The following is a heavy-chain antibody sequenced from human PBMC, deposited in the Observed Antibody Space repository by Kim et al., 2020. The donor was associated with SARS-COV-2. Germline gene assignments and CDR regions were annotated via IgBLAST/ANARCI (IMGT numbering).Heavy chain of an antibody. V-gene: IGHV4-34*01. D-gene: IGHD3-10*01. Sequence: SETLSLTCAVYGGSFSGYYWSWIRQPPGKGLEWIGEINHSGSTNYNPSLKSRVTISVDTSKNQFSLKLSSVTAADTAVYYCAILTGITMVRGGWGQGTLVTVSS. CDR1: GGSFSGYY. J-gene: IGHJ4*02. CDR3: AILTGITMVRGG. CDR2: INHSGST.